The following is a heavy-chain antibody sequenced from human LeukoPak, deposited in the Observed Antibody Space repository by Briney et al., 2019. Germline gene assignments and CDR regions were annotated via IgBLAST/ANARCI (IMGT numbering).Heavy chain of an antibody. CDR2: INHSGST. V-gene: IGHV4-34*01. Sequence: PSETLSLTCAVYGGSFSGYYWSWIRQPPGKGLEWIGEINHSGSTNYNPSLKSRVTISVDTSKNQFSLKLSSVTAADKAVYYCARGYYGSGSHTFDPWGQGTLVTVSS. D-gene: IGHD3-10*01. J-gene: IGHJ5*02. CDR1: GGSFSGYY. CDR3: ARGYYGSGSHTFDP.